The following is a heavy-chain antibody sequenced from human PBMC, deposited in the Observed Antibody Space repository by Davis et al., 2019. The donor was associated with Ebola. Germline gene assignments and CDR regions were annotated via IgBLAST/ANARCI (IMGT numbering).Heavy chain of an antibody. V-gene: IGHV4-59*01. CDR3: ARGLTGTILYYYGMDV. Sequence: MPSETLSLTCTVSGGSISGYHWNWIRQPPGKGLEWIGYVHYTGSTNYNPSLKSRVTISVDTSKNQFSLKLSSVTAADTAVYYCARGLTGTILYYYGMDVWGQGTTVTVSS. CDR2: VHYTGST. D-gene: IGHD1-7*01. CDR1: GGSISGYH. J-gene: IGHJ6*02.